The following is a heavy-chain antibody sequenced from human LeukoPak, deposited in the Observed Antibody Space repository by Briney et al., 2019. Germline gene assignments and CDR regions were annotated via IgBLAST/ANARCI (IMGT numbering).Heavy chain of an antibody. J-gene: IGHJ5*02. D-gene: IGHD3-22*01. CDR1: GGSFSGYY. Sequence: PSETLSLTWALYGGSFSGYYWSWIRQPPGKGLEWIGEINHSGSTNYNPSLKSRVTISVDTSKNQFSLKLSSVTAADTAVYYCAGRITMIVAPMAWGQGTLVTVSS. V-gene: IGHV4-34*01. CDR2: INHSGST. CDR3: AGRITMIVAPMA.